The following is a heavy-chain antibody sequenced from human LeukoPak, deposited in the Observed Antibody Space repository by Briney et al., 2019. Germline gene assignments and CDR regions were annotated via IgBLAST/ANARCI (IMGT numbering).Heavy chain of an antibody. CDR1: GGSISSGGYY. Sequence: SETLSLTCTVSGGSISSGGYYWSWIRQPPGKGLEWIGYIYQSGSTYYTPSLESRVTISVDRSKNQFSLRLTSVTAADTAVYYCAKRVAAAGIFDYWGQGTLVTVSS. CDR2: IYQSGST. D-gene: IGHD6-13*01. J-gene: IGHJ4*02. CDR3: AKRVAAAGIFDY. V-gene: IGHV4-30-2*01.